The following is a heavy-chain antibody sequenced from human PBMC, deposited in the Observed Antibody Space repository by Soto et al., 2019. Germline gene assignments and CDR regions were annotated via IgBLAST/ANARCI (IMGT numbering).Heavy chain of an antibody. CDR2: SSGSGGST. D-gene: IGHD3-9*01. V-gene: IGHV3-23*01. CDR1: GFTFSRYA. Sequence: EVQLLESGGGLVQPGGSLRLSCAASGFTFSRYAMSWVRQAPGKGLAWVSASSGSGGSTYYADSVKGRCTISRDTSKNSLYRQMNLLRAEATAVYYCAKGTGIAWLLPAEDYYCMDVWGQWTTVTVSS. J-gene: IGHJ6*02. CDR3: AKGTGIAWLLPAEDYYCMDV.